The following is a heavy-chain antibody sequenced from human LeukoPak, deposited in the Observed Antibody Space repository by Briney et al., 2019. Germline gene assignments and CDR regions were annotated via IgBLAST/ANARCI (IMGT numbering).Heavy chain of an antibody. V-gene: IGHV3-30*18. CDR2: LSYDGSNK. D-gene: IGHD2-15*01. J-gene: IGHJ4*02. CDR1: GFTFSSYG. Sequence: GGSLRLSCAASGFTFSSYGMHWVRQAPGKGLEWVAVLSYDGSNKYYADSVKGRFTISRDNSKNTLYLQMNSLRAEDTAVYYCAKSGDIVVVVAAPDYWGQGTLVTVSS. CDR3: AKSGDIVVVVAAPDY.